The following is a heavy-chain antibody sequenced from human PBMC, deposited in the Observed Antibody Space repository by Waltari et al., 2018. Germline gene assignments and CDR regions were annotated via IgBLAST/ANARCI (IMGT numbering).Heavy chain of an antibody. J-gene: IGHJ5*02. D-gene: IGHD2-2*01. CDR2: IYYRGGT. CDR3: ARAPRSSSTSRKGWFDP. Sequence: QVQLQESGPGLVKPSQTLSLTCTVSGGSISSGGYYWSWIRQHPGKGLEWIGYIYYRGGTYYNPSLKSRVTISVDTSKNQFSLKLSSVTAADTAVYYCARAPRSSSTSRKGWFDPWGQGTLVTVSS. CDR1: GGSISSGGYY. V-gene: IGHV4-31*03.